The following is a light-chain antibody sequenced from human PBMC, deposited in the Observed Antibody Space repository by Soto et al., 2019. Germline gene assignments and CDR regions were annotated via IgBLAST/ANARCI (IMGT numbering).Light chain of an antibody. Sequence: DIVLTQSPDSLAVSLGERATINCKSSQSLLYTTSNKSYLAWYQQKPGQPPKLLFYWASTRESGVPDRFRGSESGTDFTLTISSLQAEDVAVYFCQQYYTTPYTVGQGTKLEI. CDR3: QQYYTTPYT. CDR1: QSLLYTTSNKSY. CDR2: WAS. J-gene: IGKJ2*01. V-gene: IGKV4-1*01.